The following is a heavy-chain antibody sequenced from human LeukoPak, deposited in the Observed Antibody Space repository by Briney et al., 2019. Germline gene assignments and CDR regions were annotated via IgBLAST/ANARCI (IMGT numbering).Heavy chain of an antibody. CDR2: ISSSGSTI. D-gene: IGHD2-8*01. Sequence: GGSLRLSCAASGFTFSDYYMSWIRQAPGKGLEWVSYISSSGSTIYYADSVKGRFTISRDNAKNSLYLQINSLRAEDTAVYYCARGPGYCTNGVCYDNWFDPWGQGTLVTVSS. CDR1: GFTFSDYY. J-gene: IGHJ5*02. CDR3: ARGPGYCTNGVCYDNWFDP. V-gene: IGHV3-11*04.